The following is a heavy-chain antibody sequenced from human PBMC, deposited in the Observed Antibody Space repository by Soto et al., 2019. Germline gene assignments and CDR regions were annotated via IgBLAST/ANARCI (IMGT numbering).Heavy chain of an antibody. J-gene: IGHJ3*02. CDR3: ARARVPTISEGAFDM. V-gene: IGHV1-2*02. CDR2: INPNTGGT. CDR1: GYTFTGYY. Sequence: ASVKVSCKASGYTFTGYYVHWVRQAPGQGLEWMGWINPNTGGTKYEQKFQGRVTMTRDTSVSTAYMEVGRLTSDDTAVYYCARARVPTISEGAFDMWGQGTLVTVSS. D-gene: IGHD2-2*01.